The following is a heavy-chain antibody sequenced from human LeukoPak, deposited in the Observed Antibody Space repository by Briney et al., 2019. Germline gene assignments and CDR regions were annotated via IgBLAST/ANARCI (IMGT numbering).Heavy chain of an antibody. CDR1: GGTFSSYA. CDR3: ARRLPLLEWTGAFDI. CDR2: IIPIFGTA. V-gene: IGHV1-69*05. D-gene: IGHD3-3*01. Sequence: SVKVSCKASGGTFSSYAISWMRQAPGQGLEWMGGIIPIFGTANYAQKFQGRVTITTDESTSTAYMELSSLRSEDTAVYYCARRLPLLEWTGAFDIWGQGTMVTVSS. J-gene: IGHJ3*02.